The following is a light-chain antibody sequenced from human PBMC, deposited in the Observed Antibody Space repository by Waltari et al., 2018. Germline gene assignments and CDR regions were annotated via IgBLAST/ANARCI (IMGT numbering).Light chain of an antibody. Sequence: DIQMTQSPSTLSASVGDRVTMTCRASQSVSSWLAWYQHKPGKAPNLLIYKASSLESGCPSRFSGSGSGTEFTLTISTLQPDDFSTYYCQQYNSYSGTFGQGTKVEIK. CDR2: KAS. J-gene: IGKJ1*01. CDR1: QSVSSW. CDR3: QQYNSYSGT. V-gene: IGKV1-5*03.